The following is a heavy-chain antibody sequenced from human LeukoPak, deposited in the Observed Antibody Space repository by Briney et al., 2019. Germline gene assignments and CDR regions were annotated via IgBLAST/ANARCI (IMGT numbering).Heavy chain of an antibody. CDR3: ARVQYCSSTSCYQAGDWFDP. Sequence: ASAKVSCKASGYTFTSYDINWVRQATGQGPEWMGWMNPNSGNTGYAQKFQGRVTMTRNTSISTAYMELSSLRSEDTAVYYCARVQYCSSTSCYQAGDWFDPWGQGTLVTVSS. CDR1: GYTFTSYD. V-gene: IGHV1-8*01. D-gene: IGHD2-2*01. J-gene: IGHJ5*02. CDR2: MNPNSGNT.